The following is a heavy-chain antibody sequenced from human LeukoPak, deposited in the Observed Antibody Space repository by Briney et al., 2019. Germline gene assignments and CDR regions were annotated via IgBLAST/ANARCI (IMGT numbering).Heavy chain of an antibody. D-gene: IGHD6-19*01. CDR1: GFTFVDYA. CDR2: ARNRAYGGAT. CDR3: STGSIENGSGWYIDY. Sequence: GGSLSLSCTTSGFTFVDYAVAWVRQAPGKGLEWVGFARNRAYGGATEYAASAKGRFTISRDDSRNIAYLQMSGLQTDDTAVYYCSTGSIENGSGWYIDYWGQGTVVTVSS. J-gene: IGHJ4*02. V-gene: IGHV3-49*04.